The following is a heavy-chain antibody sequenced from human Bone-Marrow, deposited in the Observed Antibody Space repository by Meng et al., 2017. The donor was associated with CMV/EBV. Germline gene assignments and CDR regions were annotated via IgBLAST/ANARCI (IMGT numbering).Heavy chain of an antibody. V-gene: IGHV3-23*01. J-gene: IGHJ4*02. CDR3: ARDWFEDY. D-gene: IGHD3-10*01. Sequence: EEQVLESGGGLVQPGGSLRLSCAASGFTFSSYAMTWVRQAPGKGLEWLSVISVSGGTYYADSVKGRFTISRDNSKNTLFLQMNSLGAEDTAIYYCARDWFEDYWGQGTLVTVSS. CDR1: GFTFSSYA. CDR2: ISVSGGT.